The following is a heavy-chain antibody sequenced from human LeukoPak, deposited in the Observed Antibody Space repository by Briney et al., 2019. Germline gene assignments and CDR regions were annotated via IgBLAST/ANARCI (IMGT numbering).Heavy chain of an antibody. V-gene: IGHV4-59*01. CDR1: GASISSYY. CDR2: IYYRGST. Sequence: PSETLSLTCTVSGASISSYYWSWIRQPPGRGLEEIGSIYYRGSTNYNPSLKSRVTISVDTSKNQFSLKLSSVTAADTAVYYCARGYYDILTGYYNWFDPWGQGTLVTVSS. J-gene: IGHJ5*02. D-gene: IGHD3-9*01. CDR3: ARGYYDILTGYYNWFDP.